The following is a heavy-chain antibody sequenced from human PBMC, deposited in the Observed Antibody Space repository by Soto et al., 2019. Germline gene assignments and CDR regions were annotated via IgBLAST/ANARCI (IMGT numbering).Heavy chain of an antibody. CDR3: ATSYPIAPDAFDI. J-gene: IGHJ3*02. CDR1: GYTLTELS. V-gene: IGHV1-24*01. Sequence: ASVKVSCKVSGYTLTELSMHWVRQAPGKGLGWMGGFDPEDGETIYAQKFQGRVTMTEDTSTDTAYMELSSLRSEDTAVYYCATSYPIAPDAFDIWGQGTMVTVSS. CDR2: FDPEDGET. D-gene: IGHD2-2*02.